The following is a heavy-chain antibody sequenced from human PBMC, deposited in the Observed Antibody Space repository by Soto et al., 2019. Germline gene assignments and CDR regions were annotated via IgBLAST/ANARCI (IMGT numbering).Heavy chain of an antibody. V-gene: IGHV5-10-1*01. CDR2: IDPSDSYT. Sequence: LGESLKISCKGSGYSFTSYWISWVRQMPGKGLEWMGRIDPSDSYTNYSPSFQSHVTISADKSISTAYLQWSSLKASDTAMYYCARRIAAAGTYYYGMDVWGQGTTVTVSS. CDR1: GYSFTSYW. J-gene: IGHJ6*02. D-gene: IGHD6-13*01. CDR3: ARRIAAAGTYYYGMDV.